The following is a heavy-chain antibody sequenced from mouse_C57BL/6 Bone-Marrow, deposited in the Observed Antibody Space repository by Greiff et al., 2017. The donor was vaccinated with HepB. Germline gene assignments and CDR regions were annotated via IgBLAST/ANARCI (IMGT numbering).Heavy chain of an antibody. V-gene: IGHV5-15*01. J-gene: IGHJ4*01. CDR1: GFTFSDYG. D-gene: IGHD2-3*01. CDR3: ARLDGYYRGYYAMDY. Sequence: EVKVVESGGGLVKPGGSLKLSCAASGFTFSDYGMAWVRQAPRKGPEWVAFISNLAYSIYYADTVTGRFTISRENAKNTLYLEMSSLRSEDTAMYYCARLDGYYRGYYAMDYWGQGTSVTVSS. CDR2: ISNLAYSI.